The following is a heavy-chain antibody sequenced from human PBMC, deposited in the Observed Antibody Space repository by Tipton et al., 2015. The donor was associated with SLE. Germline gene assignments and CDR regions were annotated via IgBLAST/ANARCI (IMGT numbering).Heavy chain of an antibody. V-gene: IGHV3-48*04. J-gene: IGHJ4*02. CDR1: GFTFSSYS. D-gene: IGHD3-22*01. CDR3: ARLINYYDSSGYPDY. CDR2: ISSSSSTI. Sequence: SLRLSCAASGFTFSSYSMNWVRQAPGKGLEWVSYISSSSSTIYYADSVKGRFTISRDNAKNSLYLQMNSLRVEDTAVYYCARLINYYDSSGYPDYWGQGTLVTVSS.